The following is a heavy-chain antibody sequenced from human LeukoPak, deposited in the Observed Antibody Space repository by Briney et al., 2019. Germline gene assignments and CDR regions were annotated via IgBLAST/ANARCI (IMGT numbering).Heavy chain of an antibody. CDR1: GGSISSGSYY. CDR3: ASPPDY. Sequence: SETLSLTCTVSGGSISSGSYYWSWIRQPAGKGLEWIGRIYTSGSTNYNPSLKSRVTISVDTSRNQFSLKLSSVTAADTAVYYCASPPDYWGQGTLVTVSS. CDR2: IYTSGST. V-gene: IGHV4-61*02. J-gene: IGHJ4*02.